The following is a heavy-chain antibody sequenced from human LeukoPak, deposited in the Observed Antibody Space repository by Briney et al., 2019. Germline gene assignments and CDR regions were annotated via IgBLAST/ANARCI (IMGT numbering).Heavy chain of an antibody. CDR3: ARDYGGSSPFDY. J-gene: IGHJ4*02. V-gene: IGHV3-23*01. CDR1: GFTFSSYA. D-gene: IGHD4-23*01. Sequence: GSLRLSCAASGFTFSSYAMSWVRQAPGKGLEWVSAISGSGGSTYYADSVKGRFTISRDNAKNSLYLQMNSLRAEDTAVYYCARDYGGSSPFDYWGQGTLVTVSS. CDR2: ISGSGGST.